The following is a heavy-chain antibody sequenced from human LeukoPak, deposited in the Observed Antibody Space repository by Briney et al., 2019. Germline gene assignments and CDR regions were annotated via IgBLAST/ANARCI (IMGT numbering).Heavy chain of an antibody. D-gene: IGHD6-19*01. J-gene: IGHJ5*02. CDR3: AKVVSGWFDP. CDR2: IYHNGGT. Sequence: SETLSLTCTVSGVSIINYYWTWIRQPPGKGLEWIGSIYHNGGTNYNPSLESRVTMSVDTSKNQFFLKMTSVTAADTAVYYCAKVVSGWFDPWGQGTLVTVSS. V-gene: IGHV4-59*01. CDR1: GVSIINYY.